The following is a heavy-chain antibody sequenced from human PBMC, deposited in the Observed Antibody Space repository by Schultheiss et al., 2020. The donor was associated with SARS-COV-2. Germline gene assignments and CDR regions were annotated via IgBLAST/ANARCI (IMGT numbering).Heavy chain of an antibody. CDR2: ISSSSSYI. CDR1: GFTVSSNY. CDR3: AILAAAGFYYYYGMDV. V-gene: IGHV3-21*01. Sequence: GGSLRLSCAASGFTVSSNYMSWVRQAPGKGLEWVSSISSSSSYIYYADSVKGRFTISRDNSKNTLYLQMNSLRAEDTAVYYCAILAAAGFYYYYGMDVWGQGTTVTVSS. D-gene: IGHD6-13*01. J-gene: IGHJ6*02.